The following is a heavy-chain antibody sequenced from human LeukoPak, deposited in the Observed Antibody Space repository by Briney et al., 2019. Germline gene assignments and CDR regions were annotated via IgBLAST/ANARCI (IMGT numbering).Heavy chain of an antibody. CDR3: ARDRSGSYFGNFDY. CDR1: GFTVSNNH. D-gene: IGHD1-26*01. J-gene: IGHJ4*02. Sequence: PGGSLRLSCAASGFTVSNNHLSWVRQAPGKGLEWVSVIYSGGSTNYADSVKGRFTISRDSSKNTLYLQMNSLRAEDTAVYYCARDRSGSYFGNFDYWGQGTLVTVSS. CDR2: IYSGGST. V-gene: IGHV3-53*01.